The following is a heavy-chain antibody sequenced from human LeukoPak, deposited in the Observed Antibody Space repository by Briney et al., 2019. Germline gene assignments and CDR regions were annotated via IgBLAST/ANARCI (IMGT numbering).Heavy chain of an antibody. CDR3: ARAVVSIFAPDFWGCMDV. V-gene: IGHV4-31*03. CDR1: GGSINSGGLY. Sequence: SETLSLTCSVSGGSINSGGLYWSWIRQHPDKGLEWIGHIYYSATTYYNPSLKSRVSISLDTSKNQFSLRLSSVTAADTAVYYCARAVVSIFAPDFWGCMDVWGKGTTVTVSS. D-gene: IGHD3-3*01. J-gene: IGHJ6*03. CDR2: IYYSATT.